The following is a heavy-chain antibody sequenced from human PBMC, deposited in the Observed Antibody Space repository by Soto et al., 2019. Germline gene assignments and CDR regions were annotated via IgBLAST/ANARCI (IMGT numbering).Heavy chain of an antibody. CDR1: GYSYANYG. Sequence: QIHLAQSGPEVKKPGALVKVSCTSSGYSYANYGLSWVRQAPGQGLEWMGWISTYNGKTDYAQKFQDRVTLTIDTSTTTGYMEVRHLRFDDTAIYYCARDNGDSSASLVDYWGQGTLVTVSS. D-gene: IGHD3-22*01. CDR2: ISTYNGKT. V-gene: IGHV1-18*01. CDR3: ARDNGDSSASLVDY. J-gene: IGHJ4*02.